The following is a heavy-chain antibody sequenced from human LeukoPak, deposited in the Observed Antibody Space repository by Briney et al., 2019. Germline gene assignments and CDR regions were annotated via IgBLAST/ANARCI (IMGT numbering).Heavy chain of an antibody. J-gene: IGHJ4*02. CDR1: GGSFSGYY. D-gene: IGHD5-24*01. CDR3: ARGGPNGYTDY. CDR2: INHSGST. V-gene: IGHV4-34*01. Sequence: SETLSLTCAVYGGSFSGYYWSWIRQPPGKGLEWIGEINHSGSTNYNPSLKSRVTISVDTSKNQFSLKLSSATAADTAVYYCARGGPNGYTDYWGQGTLVTVSS.